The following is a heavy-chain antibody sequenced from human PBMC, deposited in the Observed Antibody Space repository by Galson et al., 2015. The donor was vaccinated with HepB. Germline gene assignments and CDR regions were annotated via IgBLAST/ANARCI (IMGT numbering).Heavy chain of an antibody. CDR3: ARTSSYGSGSYYNQNWFDP. D-gene: IGHD3-10*01. V-gene: IGHV4-39*01. CDR1: GGSISSSSYY. Sequence: ETLSLTCTVSGGSISSSSYYWGWIRQPPGKGLEWIGSIYYSGSTYYNPSLKSRVTISVDTSKNQFSLKLSSVTAADTAVYYCARTSSYGSGSYYNQNWFDPWGQGTMVTVSS. CDR2: IYYSGST. J-gene: IGHJ3*01.